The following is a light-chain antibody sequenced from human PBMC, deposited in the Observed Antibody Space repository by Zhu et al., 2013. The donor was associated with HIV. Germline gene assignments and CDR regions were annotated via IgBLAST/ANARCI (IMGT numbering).Light chain of an antibody. CDR2: GAS. V-gene: IGKV3-20*01. CDR3: QQYDSSPLT. CDR1: QSLTNTH. Sequence: DIVLTQSPGTLYLSPGDRAXLSCRASQSLTNTHLAWYQYKPGQAPRLLIFGASSRASGIPDRFSGSGSGTDFTLTISRLEPEDFAVYYCQQYDSSPLTFGGGTKVEI. J-gene: IGKJ4*01.